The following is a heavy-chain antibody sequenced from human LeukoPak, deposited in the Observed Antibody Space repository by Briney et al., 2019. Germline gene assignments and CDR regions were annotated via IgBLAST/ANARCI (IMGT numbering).Heavy chain of an antibody. D-gene: IGHD3-22*01. Sequence: SVKVSCKASGGTFGSYAISWVRRAPGQGLEWMGGIIPILGTANYAQKFQGRVTITTDESTSTAYMELSSLRSEDTAVYYCARDRRYDSSGTGFDYWGQGTLVTVSS. CDR3: ARDRRYDSSGTGFDY. J-gene: IGHJ4*02. CDR1: GGTFGSYA. CDR2: IIPILGTA. V-gene: IGHV1-69*05.